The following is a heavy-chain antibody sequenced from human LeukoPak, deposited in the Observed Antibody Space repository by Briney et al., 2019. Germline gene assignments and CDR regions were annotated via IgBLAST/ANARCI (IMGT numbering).Heavy chain of an antibody. CDR1: GFTFSSYS. Sequence: GGSLRLSCAASGFTFSSYSMNWVRQAPGKGLEWVSSISSSSSYIYYADSVKGRFTISRDNAKNSLYLQMNSLRAEDTAVYYCARERGDGGLRSIGRKYYYYYYMDVWGKGTTVTVSS. V-gene: IGHV3-21*01. CDR2: ISSSSSYI. D-gene: IGHD3-10*01. J-gene: IGHJ6*03. CDR3: ARERGDGGLRSIGRKYYYYYYMDV.